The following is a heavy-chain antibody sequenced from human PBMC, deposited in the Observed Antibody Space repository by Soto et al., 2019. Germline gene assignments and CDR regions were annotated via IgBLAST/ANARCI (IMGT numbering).Heavy chain of an antibody. CDR1: GFTFSSYW. Sequence: GRSLRLSCAASGFTFSSYWMSWVRQAPGKGLEWVANIKQDGSEKYYVDSVKDRFTISRDNAKNSLYLQMNRLRAEDTAVYYCARHRRLIWFGALLWASFSYYGMDVWGQGTTVTVSS. J-gene: IGHJ6*01. D-gene: IGHD3-10*01. V-gene: IGHV3-7*01. CDR3: ARHRRLIWFGALLWASFSYYGMDV. CDR2: IKQDGSEK.